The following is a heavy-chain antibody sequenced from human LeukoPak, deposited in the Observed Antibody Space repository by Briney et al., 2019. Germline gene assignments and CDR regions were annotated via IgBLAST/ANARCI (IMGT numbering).Heavy chain of an antibody. D-gene: IGHD2-2*01. CDR2: IRYDGSNK. Sequence: GGSLRLSCAASGFTFSSYGMHWVRQAPGKGLEWVAFIRYDGSNKYYADSVKGRFTISRDNSKNTLYLQMNSLRAEDTAVYYCATRSSTQQFGDYWGQGTLVTVSS. CDR3: ATRSSTQQFGDY. J-gene: IGHJ4*02. V-gene: IGHV3-30*02. CDR1: GFTFSSYG.